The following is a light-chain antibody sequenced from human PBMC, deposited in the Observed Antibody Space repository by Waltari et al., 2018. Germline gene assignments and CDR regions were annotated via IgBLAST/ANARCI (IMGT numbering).Light chain of an antibody. J-gene: IGLJ2*01. CDR2: LNSDGSH. CDR1: GWHSSYA. Sequence: QLVLTQSPSASASSGASVQLTCTLSGWHSSYAIARHQQQPGNGPRYLMKLNSDGSHSKGNGLPDRFSCSSSGAERYLTISSLQSEDEADYYCQTWGTGFRVFGGGTKLTVL. V-gene: IGLV4-69*01. CDR3: QTWGTGFRV.